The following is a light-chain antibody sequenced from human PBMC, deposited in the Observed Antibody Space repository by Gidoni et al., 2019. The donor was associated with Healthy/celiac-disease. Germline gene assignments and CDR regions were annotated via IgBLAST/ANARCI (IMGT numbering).Light chain of an antibody. Sequence: DIQITQSPSSLSASVGARVRITCLASQSISSYLNWYQQKPGKAPKLLIYAASSLQSGVTSRFSGSGSGTDFIFTISSLQPEDFATYYCQQSYSTPRTFGQGTKVEIK. CDR3: QQSYSTPRT. CDR1: QSISSY. CDR2: AAS. J-gene: IGKJ1*01. V-gene: IGKV1-39*01.